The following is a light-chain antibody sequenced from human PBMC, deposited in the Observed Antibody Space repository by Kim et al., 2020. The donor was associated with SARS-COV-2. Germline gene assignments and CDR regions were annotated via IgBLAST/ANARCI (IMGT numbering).Light chain of an antibody. V-gene: IGKV3-15*01. CDR2: GAS. J-gene: IGKJ4*01. Sequence: EIVMTQSPATLSVSPGERATLSCRASQSVSSNLAWYQQKPGQVPRLLIYGASTRATGIPARFSGSGSGTEFTLTIRSLQSEDFAVYYCQQYNNWPPDLTFGGGTKVEIK. CDR1: QSVSSN. CDR3: QQYNNWPPDLT.